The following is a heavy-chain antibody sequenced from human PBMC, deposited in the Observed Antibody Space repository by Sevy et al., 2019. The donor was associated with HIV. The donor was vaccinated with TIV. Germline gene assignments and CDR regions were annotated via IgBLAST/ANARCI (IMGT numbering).Heavy chain of an antibody. CDR3: AKWRSRNPGPGQFDL. Sequence: GGSLRLSCAASGFIFSNYWMTWVRQAPGKGLEWVANIKKDGSETFYADSVKGRFTISRDNVKKSLFLQMNGLRAEDTAVYYCAKWRSRNPGPGQFDLWGQGTLVTVSS. J-gene: IGHJ5*02. CDR1: GFIFSNYW. CDR2: IKKDGSET. D-gene: IGHD2-8*01. V-gene: IGHV3-7*03.